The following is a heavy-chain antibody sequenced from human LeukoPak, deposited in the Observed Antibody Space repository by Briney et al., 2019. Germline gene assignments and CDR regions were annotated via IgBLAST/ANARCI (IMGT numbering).Heavy chain of an antibody. CDR2: IYSGGST. J-gene: IGHJ4*02. Sequence: PGGSLRLSCAASGFTVSSNYMSWVRQAPGKGLEWVSVIYSGGSTHYADSVKGRFTISRDNSKNTLYLQMNSLRAEDTAVYYCARDSRGYSYGGNWFGYWGQGTLVTVSS. CDR3: ARDSRGYSYGGNWFGY. D-gene: IGHD5-18*01. CDR1: GFTVSSNY. V-gene: IGHV3-66*01.